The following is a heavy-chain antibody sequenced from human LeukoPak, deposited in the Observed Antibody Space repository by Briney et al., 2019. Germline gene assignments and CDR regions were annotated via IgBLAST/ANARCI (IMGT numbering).Heavy chain of an antibody. D-gene: IGHD3-9*01. J-gene: IGHJ4*02. CDR1: GFTFSTYN. CDR3: ARGHYVILTASYKWTPDY. CDR2: ITSGGNYT. Sequence: GGSLRLSCAASGFTFSTYNMNWVRQATGKGLEWVSSITSGGNYTYYADSVKGRFTTSRDNAKNSLSLQLSSLRAEDTAVYYCARGHYVILTASYKWTPDYWGQGILVTVS. V-gene: IGHV3-21*06.